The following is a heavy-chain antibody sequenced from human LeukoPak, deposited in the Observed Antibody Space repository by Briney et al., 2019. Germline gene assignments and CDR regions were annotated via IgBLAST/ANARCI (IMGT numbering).Heavy chain of an antibody. CDR3: ASCEYFDYYYYMDV. CDR2: INTYNGKT. V-gene: IGHV1-18*01. D-gene: IGHD6-6*01. CDR1: GYSFTNYG. J-gene: IGHJ6*03. Sequence: EASVKVSCKASGYSFTNYGVSWVRQAPGQGLEWMGWINTYNGKTNYAQKFQGRVTITADESTSTAYMELSSLRSEDTAVYYCASCEYFDYYYYMDVWGKGTTVTVSS.